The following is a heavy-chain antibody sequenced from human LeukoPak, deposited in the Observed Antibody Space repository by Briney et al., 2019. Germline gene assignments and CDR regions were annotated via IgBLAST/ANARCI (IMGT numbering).Heavy chain of an antibody. Sequence: GGSLRLSCAASGFTFSDYYMSWIRQAPGKGLEWVSYISSSSSYTNYADSVKGRFTISRDNAKNSLYLQMNSLRAEDTAVYYCARDSTYCSSTSCYDYWGQGTLVTVSS. CDR3: ARDSTYCSSTSCYDY. D-gene: IGHD2-2*01. CDR1: GFTFSDYY. CDR2: ISSSSSYT. J-gene: IGHJ4*02. V-gene: IGHV3-11*06.